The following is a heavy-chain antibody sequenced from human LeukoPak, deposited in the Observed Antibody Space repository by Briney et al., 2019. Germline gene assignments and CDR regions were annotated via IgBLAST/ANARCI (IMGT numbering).Heavy chain of an antibody. J-gene: IGHJ6*02. CDR1: GFTFTSSA. V-gene: IGHV1-58*01. CDR2: IVVGSGNT. CDR3: AGRTGQYYYYGMDV. D-gene: IGHD1-1*01. Sequence: SVKVSCKASGFTFTSSAVQWVRQARGQRLEWIGWIVVGSGNTNYAQKFQERVTITRDMSTSTAYMELSSLRSEDTAVYYCAGRTGQYYYYGMDVWGQGTTVTVSS.